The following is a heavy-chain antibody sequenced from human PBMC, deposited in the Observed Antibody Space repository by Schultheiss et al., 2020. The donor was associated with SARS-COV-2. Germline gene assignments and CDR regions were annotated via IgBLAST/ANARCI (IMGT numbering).Heavy chain of an antibody. D-gene: IGHD6-6*01. CDR1: GFTFSNAW. Sequence: GGSLRLSCAASGFTFSNAWMSWVRQAPGKGLEWVGRIRSKANSYATAYAASVKGRFTISRDNAKNSLYLQMNSLRAEDTAVYYCARSPYSSSSCGDYWGQGTLVTVSS. CDR2: IRSKANSYAT. V-gene: IGHV3-72*01. CDR3: ARSPYSSSSCGDY. J-gene: IGHJ4*02.